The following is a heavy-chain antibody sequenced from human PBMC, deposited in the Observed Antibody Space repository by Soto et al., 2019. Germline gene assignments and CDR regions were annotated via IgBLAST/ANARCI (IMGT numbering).Heavy chain of an antibody. D-gene: IGHD6-13*01. CDR1: GGSVSSGGYY. V-gene: IGHV4-39*01. Sequence: QVQLRESGPGLVKPSETLSLTCSVSGGSVSSGGYYWGWIRQTPGKGLEWIASMFHSGAKYYNPCLKHRVSISVDTSKNEFFLKLGSSTALDTAIYYCARRVERAAATNWFAPRGQGVLVTVSS. CDR3: ARRVERAAATNWFAP. J-gene: IGHJ5*02. CDR2: MFHSGAK.